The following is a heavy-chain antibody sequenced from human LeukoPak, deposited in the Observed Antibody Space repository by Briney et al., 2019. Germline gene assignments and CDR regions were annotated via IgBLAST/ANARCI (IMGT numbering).Heavy chain of an antibody. CDR3: ARVVVPAAPPDY. D-gene: IGHD2-2*01. J-gene: IGHJ4*02. Sequence: PGRSLRLSCAASGFTFSSYAMHWVRQAPGKGLEWVAVISYDGSNKYYADSVKGRFTISRDNSKNTLYLQMNSLRAEDTAVYCCARVVVPAAPPDYWGQGTLVTVSS. CDR1: GFTFSSYA. CDR2: ISYDGSNK. V-gene: IGHV3-30*04.